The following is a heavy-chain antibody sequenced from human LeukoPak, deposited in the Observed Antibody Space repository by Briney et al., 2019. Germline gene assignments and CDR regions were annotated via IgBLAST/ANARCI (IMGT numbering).Heavy chain of an antibody. CDR1: GFTFSSYW. D-gene: IGHD3-9*01. CDR3: ARGLSLTGYSYDAFDI. V-gene: IGHV3-7*01. CDR2: IKQDGSEK. J-gene: IGHJ3*02. Sequence: GGSLRLSCAASGFTFSSYWMSWVRQAPGKGLEWVANIKQDGSEKYYVDSVKGRFTISRDNAKNSLYLQMNSLRAEDTAVYYCARGLSLTGYSYDAFDIWGQGTMVTVSS.